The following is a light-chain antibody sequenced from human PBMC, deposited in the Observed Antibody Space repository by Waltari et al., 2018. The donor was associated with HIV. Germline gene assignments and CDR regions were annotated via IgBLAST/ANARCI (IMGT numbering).Light chain of an antibody. CDR3: QQSHTMWT. Sequence: DIQMTQSPSSLSASVGDKVTITCTTSQNIITYLNWYQQKPGKAPKPLIHPAASLQRGGPSRFGGGGSGTDFTLTISGLHPEDFATYYCQQSHTMWTFGQGTKVEVK. V-gene: IGKV1-39*01. CDR1: QNIITY. J-gene: IGKJ1*01. CDR2: PAA.